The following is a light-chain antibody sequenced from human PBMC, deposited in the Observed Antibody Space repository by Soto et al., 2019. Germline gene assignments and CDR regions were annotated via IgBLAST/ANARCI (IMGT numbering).Light chain of an antibody. J-gene: IGKJ4*01. CDR2: ETS. V-gene: IGKV3-11*01. Sequence: IVLTQSPATLSLSPGERATLSCRASQSISNYLAWYQQKPGQAPRLLIYETSNRATGIPARFSGSGSGTDFTLTLSSLEPEDFAVYYCQQRSDWPGLTFGGGTKVEIK. CDR3: QQRSDWPGLT. CDR1: QSISNY.